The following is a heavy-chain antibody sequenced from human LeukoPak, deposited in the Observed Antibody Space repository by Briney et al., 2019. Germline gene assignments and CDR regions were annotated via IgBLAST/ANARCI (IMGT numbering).Heavy chain of an antibody. V-gene: IGHV3-7*01. CDR1: GFTFSSYW. CDR2: IKPDGSEM. J-gene: IGHJ4*02. D-gene: IGHD6-13*01. Sequence: GGSLRLSCVVSGFTFSSYWMSWVRQAPGKGLEWVANIKPDGSEMYYVDSVKGRFTISRGNAKNSLYLQMNSLRVEDTAVYYCASNGVYLDYWGQGTLVTVSS. CDR3: ASNGVYLDY.